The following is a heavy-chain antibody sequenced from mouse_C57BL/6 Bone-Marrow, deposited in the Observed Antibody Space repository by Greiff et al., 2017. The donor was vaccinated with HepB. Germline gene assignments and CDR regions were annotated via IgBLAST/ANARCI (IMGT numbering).Heavy chain of an antibody. Sequence: VQLQQPGAELVKPGASVKLSCKASGYTFTSYWMHWVKQRPGQGLEWIGMIHPNSGSTNYNEKFKSKATLTVDKSSSTAYMQLSSLTSEDSAVYYCAREGPDLSNYGFAYWGQGTLVTVSA. D-gene: IGHD2-5*01. CDR2: IHPNSGST. J-gene: IGHJ3*01. V-gene: IGHV1-64*01. CDR3: AREGPDLSNYGFAY. CDR1: GYTFTSYW.